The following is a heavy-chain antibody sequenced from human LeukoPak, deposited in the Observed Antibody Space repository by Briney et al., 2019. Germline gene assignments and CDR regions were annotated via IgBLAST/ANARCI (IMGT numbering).Heavy chain of an antibody. J-gene: IGHJ4*02. CDR2: VYNTGST. CDR3: ARAVGDYGYGRYFDY. V-gene: IGHV4-59*01. Sequence: SETLSLTCTVSGGSISTYYWSWIRQPPGKGLELIGNVYNTGSTNYNPSLESRVTISVDTSKNQFSLRLNSVTAADTAVYYCARAVGDYGYGRYFDYWGQGTLVTVSS. CDR1: GGSISTYY. D-gene: IGHD5-12*01.